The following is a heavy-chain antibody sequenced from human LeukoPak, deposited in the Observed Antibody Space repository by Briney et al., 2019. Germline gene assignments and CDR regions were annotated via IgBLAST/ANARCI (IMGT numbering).Heavy chain of an antibody. D-gene: IGHD2-21*01. J-gene: IGHJ6*03. CDR1: GYSISTGYY. Sequence: SETLSLTCTVSGYSISTGYYWGWIRQPPGKGLEWIGSIYHSGSTYSNPSLKSRVTISVDTSKNQFSLNLSSVTAADTAVYYCARVDWLANYYYYMDVWGKGTTVTVSS. V-gene: IGHV4-38-2*02. CDR3: ARVDWLANYYYYMDV. CDR2: IYHSGST.